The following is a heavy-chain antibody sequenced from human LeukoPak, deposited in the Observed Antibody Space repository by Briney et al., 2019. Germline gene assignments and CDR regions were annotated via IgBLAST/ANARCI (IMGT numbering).Heavy chain of an antibody. CDR3: AREVVEMATKYYFDY. CDR1: GFTFSSYA. V-gene: IGHV3-23*01. CDR2: ISGSGGST. D-gene: IGHD5-24*01. Sequence: GGSLRLSCAASGFTFSSYAMSWVRQAPGKGLEWVSAISGSGGSTYYADSVKGRFTISRDNSRNILYLQMNSLRAEDTAVYYCAREVVEMATKYYFDYWGQGTLVTVSS. J-gene: IGHJ4*02.